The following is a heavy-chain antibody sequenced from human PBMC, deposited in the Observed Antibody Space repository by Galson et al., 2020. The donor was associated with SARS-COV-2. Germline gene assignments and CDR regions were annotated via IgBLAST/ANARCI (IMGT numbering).Heavy chain of an antibody. CDR1: GGTFGSYS. D-gene: IGHD2-15*01. J-gene: IGHJ3*02. V-gene: IGHV1-69*13. Sequence: SVKVSCKASGGTFGSYSINWVRQAPGQGLEWMGGIIPIFNTANYAQQFQGKVTITADESTNIAYMELSSLRSEDTAVYYCARGSVVASIADSLHIWGQGTMVTVSS. CDR2: IIPIFNTA. CDR3: ARGSVVASIADSLHI.